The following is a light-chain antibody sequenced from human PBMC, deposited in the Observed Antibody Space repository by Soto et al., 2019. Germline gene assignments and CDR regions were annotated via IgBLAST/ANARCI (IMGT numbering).Light chain of an antibody. CDR2: GAS. CDR1: QRVSSSY. V-gene: IGKV3-20*01. CDR3: QQYGISPST. J-gene: IGKJ1*01. Sequence: EIVLTQSPGTLSLSPGETATLSCRASQRVSSSYVAWYQQKPGQAPRLLLYGASTRATGIPDRFSGSGSGTDFTLTISRLETEDFAVYSCQQYGISPSTFGQGTKVEIK.